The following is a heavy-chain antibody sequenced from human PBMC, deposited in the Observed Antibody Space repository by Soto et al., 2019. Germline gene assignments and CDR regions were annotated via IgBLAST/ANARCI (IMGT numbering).Heavy chain of an antibody. J-gene: IGHJ4*03. CDR1: GDSVSSNSAA. Sequence: PSQTLSLTCAISGDSVSSNSAAWNWIRQSPSRGIEWLGRTYYRSTWYNHYAVSVKSRITVNSDTSSNQFSLQLNPVTPGDRAVYYGARYAITVAAYCFDSWGQGTMVTVSS. D-gene: IGHD6-19*01. CDR3: ARYAITVAAYCFDS. CDR2: TYYRSTWYN. V-gene: IGHV6-1*01.